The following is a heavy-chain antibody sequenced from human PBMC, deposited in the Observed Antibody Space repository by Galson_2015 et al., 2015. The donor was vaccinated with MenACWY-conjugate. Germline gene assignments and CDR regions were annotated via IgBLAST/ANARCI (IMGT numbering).Heavy chain of an antibody. D-gene: IGHD3-10*01. Sequence: QSGAEVKKPGESLKTSCKGSGYSFTSYWIGWVRQMPGKGLEWMGIIYPGDSDTRYSPSFQGQVTISADKSISTAYLQWSSLKASDTAMFYCARLVTSGSGSNKIDAFDMWGQGTMVTVSS. V-gene: IGHV5-51*01. CDR2: IYPGDSDT. J-gene: IGHJ3*02. CDR1: GYSFTSYW. CDR3: ARLVTSGSGSNKIDAFDM.